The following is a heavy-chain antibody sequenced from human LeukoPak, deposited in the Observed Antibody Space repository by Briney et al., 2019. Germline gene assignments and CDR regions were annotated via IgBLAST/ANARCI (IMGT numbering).Heavy chain of an antibody. J-gene: IGHJ4*02. Sequence: GGSLRLSCAASGFTFSSYGMHWVRQAPGKGLEWVARISYDESNKYHGESVKGRFTISRDNSKNTLYLQMNSLRAEDTAVYYCAKERDYFDSSGYSRYFDYRGQGALVTVSS. D-gene: IGHD3-22*01. CDR1: GFTFSSYG. V-gene: IGHV3-30*18. CDR2: ISYDESNK. CDR3: AKERDYFDSSGYSRYFDY.